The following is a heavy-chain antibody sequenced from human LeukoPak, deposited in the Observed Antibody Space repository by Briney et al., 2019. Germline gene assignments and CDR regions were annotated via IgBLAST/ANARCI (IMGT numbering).Heavy chain of an antibody. CDR1: GFTFSGYW. Sequence: GGSLRLSCAASGFTFSGYWMHWVRQAPGKGLVWVSRIDSVGSSTGYADFVKGRFTISRDNAKNTLYLQVNSLTAEDTAVYYCASGKSFNSGWYRVDFWGQETLVTVSS. V-gene: IGHV3-74*01. D-gene: IGHD6-19*01. CDR2: IDSVGSST. J-gene: IGHJ4*02. CDR3: ASGKSFNSGWYRVDF.